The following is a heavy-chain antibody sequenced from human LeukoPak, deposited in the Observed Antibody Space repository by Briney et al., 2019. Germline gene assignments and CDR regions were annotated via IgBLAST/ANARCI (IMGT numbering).Heavy chain of an antibody. D-gene: IGHD2-8*01. Sequence: GASVKVSCKASGYTFTSYDINWVRQATGQGLEWMGWMNPNSGNTGYAQKFQGRVTMTRNTSISTAYMELSSLRSEDTTVYYCARTRIVYPKADYWGQGTLVTVSS. J-gene: IGHJ4*02. V-gene: IGHV1-8*01. CDR3: ARTRIVYPKADY. CDR2: MNPNSGNT. CDR1: GYTFTSYD.